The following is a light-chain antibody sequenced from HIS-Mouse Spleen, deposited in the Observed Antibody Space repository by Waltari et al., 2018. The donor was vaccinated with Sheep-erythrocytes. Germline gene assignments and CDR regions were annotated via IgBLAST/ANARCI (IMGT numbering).Light chain of an antibody. Sequence: SYELTQPPSVSVSPGQTASITCSGAKLGDKYACWYQQKPGQSPVLVIYKGIKRPSGLPERFSGPNSGNTATLTISGTQAMDEADYYCQAWDSSTAWVFGGGTKLTVL. CDR1: KLGDKY. CDR3: QAWDSSTAWV. CDR2: KGI. J-gene: IGLJ3*02. V-gene: IGLV3-1*01.